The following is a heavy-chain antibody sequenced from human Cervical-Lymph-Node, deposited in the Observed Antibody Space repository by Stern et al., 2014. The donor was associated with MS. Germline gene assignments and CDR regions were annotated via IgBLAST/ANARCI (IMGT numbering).Heavy chain of an antibody. CDR2: IYFSGDT. CDR1: GGSISSSSHS. D-gene: IGHD2-2*02. CDR3: AIRYCSSNNCHIVV. Sequence: QLQESGPRLVKPSETLSLTCTVSGGSISSSSHSWGWVRQPPEKGLEWIGNIYFSGDTYYHPSLTSRGTLSVDTSQNQLSPKLPSGAAADTAVYYCAIRYCSSNNCHIVVWGRGTTVIVSS. V-gene: IGHV4-39*01. J-gene: IGHJ6*02.